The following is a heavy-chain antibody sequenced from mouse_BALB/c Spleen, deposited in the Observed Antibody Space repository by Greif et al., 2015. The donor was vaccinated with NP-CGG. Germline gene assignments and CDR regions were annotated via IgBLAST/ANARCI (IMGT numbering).Heavy chain of an antibody. V-gene: IGHV1-5*01. D-gene: IGHD2-4*01. J-gene: IGHJ3*01. CDR1: GYSFTSYW. CDR2: IYPGNSDT. Sequence: DVKLQESGTVLARPGASVKMSCKASGYSFTSYWMHWVKQRPGQGLEWIGAIYPGNSDTSYNQKFKGKAKLTAVTSASTAYMELSSLTNEDSAVFYCSSYDYWFAYWGQGTLVTVSA. CDR3: SSYDYWFAY.